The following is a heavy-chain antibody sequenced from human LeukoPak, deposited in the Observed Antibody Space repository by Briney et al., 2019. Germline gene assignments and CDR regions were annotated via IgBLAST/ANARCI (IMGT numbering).Heavy chain of an antibody. CDR3: ARVGEAVTTGDY. D-gene: IGHD4-17*01. V-gene: IGHV4-38-2*02. J-gene: IGHJ4*02. Sequence: KPSETLSLTCTVSGYSISSGYYWGWIRQPPGKGLEWIGSIYHSGSTYYNPSLKSRVTISVDTSKNQFSLKLSSVTAADTAVYYCARVGEAVTTGDYWGQGTLVTVSS. CDR2: IYHSGST. CDR1: GYSISSGYY.